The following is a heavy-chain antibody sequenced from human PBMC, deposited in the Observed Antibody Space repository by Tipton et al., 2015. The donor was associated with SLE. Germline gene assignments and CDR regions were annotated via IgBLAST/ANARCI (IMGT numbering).Heavy chain of an antibody. J-gene: IGHJ4*02. V-gene: IGHV4-59*11. D-gene: IGHD1-1*01. Sequence: TLSLTCTVSGGSISSHYWSWIRQPPGKGLEWIGYIYYGGRTNYIPSLRSRVTISVDTPKNQVSLKLSSVTAADTAVYYCARGGERGYFDYWGQGTLVTVSS. CDR3: ARGGERGYFDY. CDR2: IYYGGRT. CDR1: GGSISSHY.